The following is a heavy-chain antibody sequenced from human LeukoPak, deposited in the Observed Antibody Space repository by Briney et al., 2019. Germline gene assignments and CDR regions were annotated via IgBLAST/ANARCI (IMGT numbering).Heavy chain of an antibody. CDR1: GFTFGRYA. V-gene: IGHV3-23*01. CDR2: ISTDGRST. D-gene: IGHD3-22*01. Sequence: GGSLRLSCATSGFTFGRYAMSWVRQAPGKGLEWVSAISTDGRSTYYADSVKGRFTISRDSSKSMLFLQMDRVTAEDTAIYYCAKGSSGSRPYYFDYWGLGTPVTVSS. J-gene: IGHJ4*02. CDR3: AKGSSGSRPYYFDY.